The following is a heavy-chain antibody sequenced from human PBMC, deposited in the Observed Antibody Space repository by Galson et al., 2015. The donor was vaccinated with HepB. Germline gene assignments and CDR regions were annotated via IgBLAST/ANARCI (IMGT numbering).Heavy chain of an antibody. V-gene: IGHV3-73*01. J-gene: IGHJ4*02. D-gene: IGHD6-13*01. CDR1: GFTXXXSX. Sequence: SLRLSCAASGFTXXXSXXXXXXXAXXXXXXXXXRIRXXXXXYATAYAASLKGRFTISRDDSKNTAYLHMNSLKTEDTAVYYCLXLGDLSGYSSSWGQGTLVTVSS. CDR3: LXLGDLSGYSSS. CDR2: IRXXXXXYAT.